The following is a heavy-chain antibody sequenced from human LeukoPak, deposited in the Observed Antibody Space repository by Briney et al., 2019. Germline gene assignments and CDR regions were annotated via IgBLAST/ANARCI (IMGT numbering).Heavy chain of an antibody. J-gene: IGHJ4*02. CDR3: AKSRGIAAAGRVWDY. V-gene: IGHV3-23*01. CDR1: GFTFSSYA. CDR2: ISGSGGST. D-gene: IGHD6-13*01. Sequence: GGSLRLSCAASGFTFSSYAMSWVRQAPGKGLEWVSAISGSGGSTYYADPVKGRFTISRDNSKNTLYLQMNSLRAEDTAVYYCAKSRGIAAAGRVWDYWGQGTLVTVSS.